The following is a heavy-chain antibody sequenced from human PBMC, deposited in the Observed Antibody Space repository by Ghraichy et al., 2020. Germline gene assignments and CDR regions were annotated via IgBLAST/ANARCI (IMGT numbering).Heavy chain of an antibody. CDR2: IKQDGSEK. CDR1: GSPLSSNW. V-gene: IGHV3-7*03. D-gene: IGHD3-10*01. J-gene: IGHJ4*02. CDR3: ARDKKGKGGFDY. Sequence: GGSLRLSCAASGSPLSSNWMSWVRQAPGKGLEWLANIKQDGSEKNYVDSVKGRFTISRDNDKNSLYLQMNSLRAEDTALYYCARDKKGKGGFDYWGQGTLVPVSS.